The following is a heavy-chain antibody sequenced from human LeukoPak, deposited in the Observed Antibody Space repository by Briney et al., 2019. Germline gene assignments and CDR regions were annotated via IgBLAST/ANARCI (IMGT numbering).Heavy chain of an antibody. V-gene: IGHV4-34*01. D-gene: IGHD5-18*01. CDR2: INHSGST. CDR3: ARDRDVDTAMVTLV. CDR1: GGSFSGYY. J-gene: IGHJ4*02. Sequence: TTSETLSLTCAVYGGSFSGYYWSWIRQPPGKGLEWIGEINHSGSTNYNPSLKSRVTISVDTSKNQFSLKLSSVTAADTAVYYCARDRDVDTAMVTLVWGQGTLVTVSS.